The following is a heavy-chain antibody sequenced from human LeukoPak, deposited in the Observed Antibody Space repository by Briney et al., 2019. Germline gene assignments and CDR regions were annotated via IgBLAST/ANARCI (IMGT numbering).Heavy chain of an antibody. J-gene: IGHJ4*02. D-gene: IGHD3-22*01. CDR2: ISGSGGST. Sequence: GGSLRLSCAASGFTFDDYGMSWVRQAPGKGLEWVSAISGSGGSTYYADSVKGRFTISRDNSKNTLYLQMNSLRAEDTAVYYCAKDRNYYDSSGTKNDYWGQGTLVTVSS. CDR3: AKDRNYYDSSGTKNDY. V-gene: IGHV3-23*01. CDR1: GFTFDDYG.